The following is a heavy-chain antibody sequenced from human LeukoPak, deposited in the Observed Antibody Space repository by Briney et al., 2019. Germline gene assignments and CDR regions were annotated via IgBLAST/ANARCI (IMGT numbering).Heavy chain of an antibody. V-gene: IGHV3-66*04. CDR2: IYSGGST. CDR3: ARRDSWSRHTYFDY. D-gene: IGHD6-13*01. Sequence: PGGSLRLSCAASGFTVSSNYMSWVRQAPGKGLEWVSVIYSGGSTYYADSVKGRFTISRDNSKNTLYLQMNSLRAEDTAVYYCARRDSWSRHTYFDYWGQGTLVTVSS. J-gene: IGHJ4*02. CDR1: GFTVSSNY.